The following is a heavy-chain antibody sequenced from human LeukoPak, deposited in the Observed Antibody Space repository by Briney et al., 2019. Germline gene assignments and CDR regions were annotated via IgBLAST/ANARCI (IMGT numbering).Heavy chain of an antibody. Sequence: PGGSLRLSCTASGFTFGDYSMSWVRQAPGRGLEWVGFIRSKAYGGTREYAACVKGRFTISRDDSNRIAYLQMNSLKTEDTAVYYCTRHGTYYYDSSGYWNYWGQGTLVTVSS. J-gene: IGHJ4*02. CDR1: GFTFGDYS. D-gene: IGHD3-22*01. CDR3: TRHGTYYYDSSGYWNY. CDR2: IRSKAYGGTR. V-gene: IGHV3-49*04.